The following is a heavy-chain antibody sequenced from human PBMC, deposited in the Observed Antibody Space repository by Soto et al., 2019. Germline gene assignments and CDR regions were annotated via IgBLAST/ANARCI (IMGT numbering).Heavy chain of an antibody. Sequence: GASVKVSCKASGGTFNNNDVSWVRQATGQGLEWMGWMNPGSGDTGYAQKFQGRVTMTRDISIATAYMELNSLTSEDTAIYYCARMESFGSLNWFDPWGQGTLVTVSP. D-gene: IGHD5-18*01. CDR1: GGTFNNND. V-gene: IGHV1-8*01. J-gene: IGHJ5*02. CDR2: MNPGSGDT. CDR3: ARMESFGSLNWFDP.